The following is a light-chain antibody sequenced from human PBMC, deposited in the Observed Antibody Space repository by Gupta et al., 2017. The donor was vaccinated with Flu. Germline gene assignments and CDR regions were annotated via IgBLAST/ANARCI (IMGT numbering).Light chain of an antibody. Sequence: GNRMGDKNVSRYQKRPGHSPLQVIYQDTQRPSGIPGRFSGSNYGNTATLTIRGTQALYEADDYCQAWDTFTVSVVFGGGTKLTVL. CDR1: RMGDKN. J-gene: IGLJ2*01. CDR3: QAWDTFTVSVV. CDR2: QDT. V-gene: IGLV3-1*01.